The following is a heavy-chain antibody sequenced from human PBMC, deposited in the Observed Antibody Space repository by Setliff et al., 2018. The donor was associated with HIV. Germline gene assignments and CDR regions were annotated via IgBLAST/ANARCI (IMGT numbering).Heavy chain of an antibody. CDR1: GYSFTSDW. Sequence: GESLKISCKGSGYSFTSDWIGWVRQMPGKGLEWMGIVYPGDSDTRYSPSFQGQVTISADKSINTAYLQWSSLKASDTAMFYCARLTSPYHNFWSGPFDYWGQGTLVTVSS. CDR3: ARLTSPYHNFWSGPFDY. J-gene: IGHJ4*02. V-gene: IGHV5-51*01. CDR2: VYPGDSDT. D-gene: IGHD3-3*01.